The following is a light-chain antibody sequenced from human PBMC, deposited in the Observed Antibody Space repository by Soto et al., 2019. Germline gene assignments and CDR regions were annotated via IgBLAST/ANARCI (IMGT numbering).Light chain of an antibody. Sequence: EIVFTRSPATLSLSPGERATLSCRANQSVGNDLGWHHQKRGLAPRLLIYSASNRATGIPARLSGSGSGTDFILTISSLEPEGFGAYYWQQRSNWPPTFGGGTKVESK. CDR3: QQRSNWPPT. CDR1: QSVGND. CDR2: SAS. J-gene: IGKJ4*01. V-gene: IGKV3-11*01.